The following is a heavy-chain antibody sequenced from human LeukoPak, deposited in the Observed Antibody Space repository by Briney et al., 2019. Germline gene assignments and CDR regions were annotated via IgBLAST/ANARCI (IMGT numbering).Heavy chain of an antibody. Sequence: SQTISLTCAISGDSVSSNSVAWNWIRQSPSRGLEWLGRTYFRSKWYNDYAVSVKSRITFNPDTSKNQFSLQLNSVTPEDTAVYFCARGALNAFDIWGQGTMVTVSS. V-gene: IGHV6-1*01. CDR1: GDSVSSNSVA. J-gene: IGHJ3*02. CDR2: TYFRSKWYN. CDR3: ARGALNAFDI. D-gene: IGHD3-16*01.